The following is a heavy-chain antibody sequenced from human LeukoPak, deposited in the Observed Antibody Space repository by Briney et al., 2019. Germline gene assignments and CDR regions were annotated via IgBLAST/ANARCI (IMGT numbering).Heavy chain of an antibody. CDR3: ARGGYYYGSGSYYFFMDV. Sequence: SETLSLTCAVCGGSFSGYYWSWIRQPPGKGLEWIGEINHSGSTNYNPSLKSRVTISVDTSKNQFSLKLSSVTAADTAVYYCARGGYYYGSGSYYFFMDVWGKGTTVTISS. CDR2: INHSGST. D-gene: IGHD3-10*01. V-gene: IGHV4-34*01. J-gene: IGHJ6*03. CDR1: GGSFSGYY.